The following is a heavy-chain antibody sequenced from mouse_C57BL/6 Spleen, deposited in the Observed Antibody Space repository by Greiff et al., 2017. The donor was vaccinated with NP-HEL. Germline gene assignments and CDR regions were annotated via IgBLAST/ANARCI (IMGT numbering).Heavy chain of an antibody. Sequence: VQLQQSGAELVKPGASVKLSCKASGYTFTSYWMQWVKQRPGQGLEWIGEIDPSDSYTNYNQKFKGKATLTVDTSSSTAYMQLSSLTSEDSAVYYCARGGAYDGYYAMDYWGQGTSVTVSS. CDR1: GYTFTSYW. V-gene: IGHV1-50*01. J-gene: IGHJ4*01. CDR2: IDPSDSYT. D-gene: IGHD2-3*01. CDR3: ARGGAYDGYYAMDY.